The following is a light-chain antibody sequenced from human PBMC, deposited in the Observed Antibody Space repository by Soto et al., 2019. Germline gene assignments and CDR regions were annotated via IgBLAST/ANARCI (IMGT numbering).Light chain of an antibody. Sequence: DIQMTQYPSSVSASVGDRVTITCRATQGLSGSLAWYQQKPGKAPKLLISVTSRLQSGVPSRFSGSASGTDFTLPIDSLQPEDLATYYCQQGHNWPLTFGQGTRLEIK. V-gene: IGKV1-12*01. CDR2: VTS. CDR1: QGLSGS. CDR3: QQGHNWPLT. J-gene: IGKJ5*01.